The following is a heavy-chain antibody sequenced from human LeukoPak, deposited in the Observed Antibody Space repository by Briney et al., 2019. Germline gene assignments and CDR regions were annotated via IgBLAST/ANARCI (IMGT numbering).Heavy chain of an antibody. J-gene: IGHJ4*02. CDR2: INPNTGDT. CDR1: GYTFTDHY. D-gene: IGHD6-13*01. CDR3: AKVLGPSSSWFPFDF. Sequence: VASVKVSCKASGYTFTDHYMNWVRQAPGQGLEWLGWINPNTGDTHFAPKFQGRVTLTSDTSIRTAYMELTSLTSDDTAVYYCAKVLGPSSSWFPFDFWGQGTLVTVSS. V-gene: IGHV1-2*02.